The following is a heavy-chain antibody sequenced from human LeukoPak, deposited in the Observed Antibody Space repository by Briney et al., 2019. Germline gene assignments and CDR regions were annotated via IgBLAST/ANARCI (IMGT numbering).Heavy chain of an antibody. V-gene: IGHV4-59*01. J-gene: IGHJ4*02. CDR2: IYYSGST. CDR3: ARFTPRGGYFDY. D-gene: IGHD2-15*01. CDR1: GGSISSYY. Sequence: SETLSLTCTVSGGSISSYYWSWIRQPPGKGLEWIGYIYYSGSTNYNPSLKSRVTISVDTSKNQFSLKLSSVTAADTAVYYCARFTPRGGYFDYWGQGTLVTVSS.